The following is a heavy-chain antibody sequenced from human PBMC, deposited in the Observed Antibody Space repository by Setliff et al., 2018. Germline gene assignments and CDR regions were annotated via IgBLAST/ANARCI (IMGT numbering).Heavy chain of an antibody. CDR3: ARGRNIAARLLDS. V-gene: IGHV4-34*01. D-gene: IGHD6-6*01. CDR1: GGTFSDYY. J-gene: IGHJ4*02. Sequence: PSETLSLTCAAYGGTFSDYYWTWIRQPPGKGLEWIGEINHSGSTNYNPSLRSRVTISVDTSKNQFSLKLSSVTAADRAVYYCARGRNIAARLLDSWGQGTLVTVSS. CDR2: INHSGST.